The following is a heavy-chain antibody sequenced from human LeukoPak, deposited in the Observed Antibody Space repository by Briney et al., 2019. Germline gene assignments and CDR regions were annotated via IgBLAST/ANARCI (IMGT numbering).Heavy chain of an antibody. CDR1: GGSFSGYY. J-gene: IGHJ4*02. CDR3: ASSYSSPDY. CDR2: INHSGST. Sequence: SETLSLTCAVYGGSFSGYYWSWIRQPPGKGPEWIGEINHSGSTNYNPSLKSRVTISVDTSKNQFSLKLSSVTAADTAVYYCASSYSSPDYWGQGTLVTVSS. D-gene: IGHD6-19*01. V-gene: IGHV4-34*01.